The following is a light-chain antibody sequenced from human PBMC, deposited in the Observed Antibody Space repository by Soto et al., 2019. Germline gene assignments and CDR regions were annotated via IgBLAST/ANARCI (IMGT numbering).Light chain of an antibody. Sequence: EIVLTQSPGTLSLSPGERATLSCRASQSVSSSYLAWYQQKPGQSPRLLIYGASTRATGIPDGFSGSGSGTDFTLTISRLEAEDFAVYYCQRYGGSPPALAFGGGTKVEI. CDR3: QRYGGSPPALA. CDR2: GAS. J-gene: IGKJ4*01. V-gene: IGKV3-20*01. CDR1: QSVSSSY.